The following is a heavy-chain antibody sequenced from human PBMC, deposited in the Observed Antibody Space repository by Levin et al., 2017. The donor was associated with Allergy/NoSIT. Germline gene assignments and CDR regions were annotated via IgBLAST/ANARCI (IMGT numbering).Heavy chain of an antibody. Sequence: GESLKISCKASGYTFTSYDINWVRQATGQGLEWMGWMNPFSDSAVYAQKFQGRVTMTRNTSISTAYMELASLTSDDPAVYFCARGVAPRLGSTNLGYWGQGTLVTVSS. V-gene: IGHV1-8*01. CDR3: ARGVAPRLGSTNLGY. CDR2: MNPFSDSA. J-gene: IGHJ4*02. D-gene: IGHD1-26*01. CDR1: GYTFTSYD.